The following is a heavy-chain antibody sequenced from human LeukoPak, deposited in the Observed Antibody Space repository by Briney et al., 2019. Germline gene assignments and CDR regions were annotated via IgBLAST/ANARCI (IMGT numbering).Heavy chain of an antibody. CDR2: ISGSGGST. CDR1: GFTFSSYA. V-gene: IGHV3-23*01. J-gene: IGHJ3*02. Sequence: PGGSLRLSCTASGFTFSSYAMRWVRRATERALVWVSAISGSGGSTYYADSVKGRFTISRDNSKNTLYLQMNSLRAEDTAVYYCAKDHGDYDAFDIWGQGTMVTVSS. D-gene: IGHD4-17*01. CDR3: AKDHGDYDAFDI.